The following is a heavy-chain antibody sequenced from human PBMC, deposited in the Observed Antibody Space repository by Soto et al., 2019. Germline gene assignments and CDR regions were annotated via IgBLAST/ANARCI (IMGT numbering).Heavy chain of an antibody. CDR1: GGSISSGSYY. CDR3: AGSYYDFWSGYSNWFDP. D-gene: IGHD3-3*01. Sequence: PSETLSLTCTVSGGSISSGSYYWGCIRQPPGKGLEWIGSIYYGGNTYYNPSLKSRVTISVDRSKNQFSLKLSSVTAADTAVYYCAGSYYDFWSGYSNWFDPWGQGTLVTVSS. V-gene: IGHV4-39*07. J-gene: IGHJ5*02. CDR2: IYYGGNT.